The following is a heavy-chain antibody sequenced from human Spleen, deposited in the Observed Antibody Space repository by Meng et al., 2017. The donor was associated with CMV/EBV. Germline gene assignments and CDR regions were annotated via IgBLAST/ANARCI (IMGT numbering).Heavy chain of an antibody. Sequence: GESLKISCAASGFTFSSYSMNWVRQAPGKGLEWVSYISSSSSTIYYAESVKGRFTISRDNAKNSLYLQMNSLRAEDTAVYYCARDDLLTGFYGMDVWGQGTTVTVSS. CDR3: ARDDLLTGFYGMDV. CDR1: GFTFSSYS. V-gene: IGHV3-48*04. CDR2: ISSSSSTI. J-gene: IGHJ6*02. D-gene: IGHD3-9*01.